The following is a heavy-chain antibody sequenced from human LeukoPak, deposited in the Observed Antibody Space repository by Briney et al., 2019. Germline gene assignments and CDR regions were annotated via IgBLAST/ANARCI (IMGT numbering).Heavy chain of an antibody. CDR3: ARPVWFGELTPMDV. V-gene: IGHV1-18*01. CDR2: ISAYNGNT. D-gene: IGHD3-10*01. Sequence: GASVKVSCKASGDTFTSYGISWVRQAPGQGLEWMGWISAYNGNTDYAQKLQGRVTMTTDTSTSTAYMELRSLRSDDTAVYYCARPVWFGELTPMDVWGQGTTVTVSS. J-gene: IGHJ6*02. CDR1: GDTFTSYG.